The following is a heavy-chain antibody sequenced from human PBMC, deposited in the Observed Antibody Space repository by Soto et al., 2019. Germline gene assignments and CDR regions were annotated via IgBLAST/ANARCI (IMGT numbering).Heavy chain of an antibody. V-gene: IGHV3-23*01. D-gene: IGHD4-17*01. CDR2: ISANGGAT. CDR3: AKSMTTVTSKFDS. CDR1: GFSFSSYA. Sequence: EVQLLESGGGLVQPGGSLKLSCAASGFSFSSYAMSWVRQAPGKGLEWVAAISANGGATVYADSVKGRFTISRDNSKNTLYLQLNSLRDEDTAISYCAKSMTTVTSKFDSWGQGTLFSVSS. J-gene: IGHJ4*02.